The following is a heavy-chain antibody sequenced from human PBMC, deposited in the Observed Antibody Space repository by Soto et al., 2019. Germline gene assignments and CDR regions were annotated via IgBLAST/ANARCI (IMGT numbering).Heavy chain of an antibody. CDR2: IIPILGIA. Sequence: GASVKVSCKASGGTFSSYTISWVRQAPGQGLEWMGRIIPILGIANYAQKFQGRVTMTEDTSTDTAYMELSSLRSEDTAVYYCATWTYYDSSGLDLDYWGQGTLVTVSS. CDR1: GGTFSSYT. CDR3: ATWTYYDSSGLDLDY. D-gene: IGHD3-22*01. V-gene: IGHV1-69*02. J-gene: IGHJ4*02.